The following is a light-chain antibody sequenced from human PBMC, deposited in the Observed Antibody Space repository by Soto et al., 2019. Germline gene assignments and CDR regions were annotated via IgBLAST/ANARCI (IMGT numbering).Light chain of an antibody. CDR1: SSNIGAGYD. CDR2: GNS. J-gene: IGLJ1*01. V-gene: IGLV1-40*01. CDR3: QSYDSSLSGSRV. Sequence: QPVLTQPPSVSGAPGQRVTISCTGSSSNIGAGYDVHWYLQLPGTAPKLLIYGNSNRPSGVPDRFSGSKSGTSASLAITGLQAEDEADYYCQSYDSSLSGSRVFGTGTKVTVL.